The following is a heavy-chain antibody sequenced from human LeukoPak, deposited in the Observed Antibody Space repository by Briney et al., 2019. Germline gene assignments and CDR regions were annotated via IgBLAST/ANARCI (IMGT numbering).Heavy chain of an antibody. CDR2: INPNSGGT. D-gene: IGHD1-26*01. V-gene: IGHV1-2*02. CDR1: GYTFTGYY. Sequence: GASVKVSCKASGYTFTGYYMHWVRQAPGQGLEWMGWINPNSGGTNYAQKFQGRVTMTRDTSISTAYMELSRLRSDDTAVYYCAREVVGAYGWYFDYWGQGTLVTVSS. CDR3: AREVVGAYGWYFDY. J-gene: IGHJ4*02.